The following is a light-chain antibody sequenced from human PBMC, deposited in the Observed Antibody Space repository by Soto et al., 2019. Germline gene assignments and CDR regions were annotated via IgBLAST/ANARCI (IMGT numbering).Light chain of an antibody. CDR1: QSVSTN. CDR2: GAS. J-gene: IGKJ2*01. V-gene: IGKV3-15*01. CDR3: QCYTSWPPYT. Sequence: EIVMTQSPATLSVSRGERATLSCRVSQSVSTNLAWYQQKPGQSPRLIIYGASTMATGIPARFSGTGSETEFTLTISSLQSDDFAVYYSQCYTSWPPYTVGQRNNLDSK.